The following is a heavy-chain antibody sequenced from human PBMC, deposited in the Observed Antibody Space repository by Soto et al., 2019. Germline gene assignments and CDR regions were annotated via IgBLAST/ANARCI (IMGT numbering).Heavy chain of an antibody. D-gene: IGHD3-10*01. CDR3: ARVTGRAFGY. Sequence: QVQLQESGPGLVKPSENLSLTCTVSGGSISSYYWSWIRQPPGKGLEWIGYIYYSGSTNYNPSLKSRVTISVDTSKNQFSLKLSSVTAADTAVYYCARVTGRAFGYWGQGTLVTVSS. J-gene: IGHJ4*02. CDR2: IYYSGST. CDR1: GGSISSYY. V-gene: IGHV4-59*01.